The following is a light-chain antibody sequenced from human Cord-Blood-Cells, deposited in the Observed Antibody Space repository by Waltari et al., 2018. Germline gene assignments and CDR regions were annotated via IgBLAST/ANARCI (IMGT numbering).Light chain of an antibody. Sequence: DIQMNQSPSSMSASVGERVTITCRASQGISNYLAWYQQKPGKVPKLLIYAASTLQSGFPSRFSGSGSGTDFTLTISSLQPEDVATYYCQKYNSAPFTFVPGTKVDIK. CDR3: QKYNSAPFT. V-gene: IGKV1-27*01. CDR1: QGISNY. J-gene: IGKJ3*01. CDR2: AAS.